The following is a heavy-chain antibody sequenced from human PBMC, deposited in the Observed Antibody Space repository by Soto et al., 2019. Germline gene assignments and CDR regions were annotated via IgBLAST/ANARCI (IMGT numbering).Heavy chain of an antibody. CDR2: IIGSGGST. Sequence: EVQLVESGGGLVKPGGSLRLSCAASGFTFSNYAMSWVRQAPGKGLEWVSAIIGSGGSTYHADSVKGRFTISRDNSKNTLYLQMNSLRAEDTAVYYCAKDAGDTGLLCFDYWGQGTLVTVSS. V-gene: IGHV3-23*04. CDR1: GFTFSNYA. CDR3: AKDAGDTGLLCFDY. D-gene: IGHD5-18*01. J-gene: IGHJ4*02.